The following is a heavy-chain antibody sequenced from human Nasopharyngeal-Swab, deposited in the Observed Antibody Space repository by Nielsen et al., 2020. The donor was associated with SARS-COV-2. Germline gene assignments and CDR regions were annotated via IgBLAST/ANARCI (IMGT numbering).Heavy chain of an antibody. V-gene: IGHV4-4*07. Sequence: SETLSLTCTVAGGSISSYYGSWIRQPAGKGLEWIGRIYTSGSTNYNPSLKSRVTMSVDTSKNQFSLKLSSVTAADTAVYYCARESLHYYGSGSYYNVLDYWGQGTLVTVSS. D-gene: IGHD3-10*01. CDR1: GGSISSYY. CDR2: IYTSGST. CDR3: ARESLHYYGSGSYYNVLDY. J-gene: IGHJ4*02.